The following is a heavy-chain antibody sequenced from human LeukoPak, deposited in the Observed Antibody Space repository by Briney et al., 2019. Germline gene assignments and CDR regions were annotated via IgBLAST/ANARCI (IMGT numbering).Heavy chain of an antibody. J-gene: IGHJ3*02. Sequence: ASVKVSCKASGYTFTSYGISWVRQAPGQGLEWMGWISAYNAKTNYAQKLQGRVTMTTDTSTSTAYMELRSLRSDDAAFYYCARVEVGIDPNAFDIWGQGTMVTVSS. CDR1: GYTFTSYG. CDR3: ARVEVGIDPNAFDI. V-gene: IGHV1-18*01. D-gene: IGHD2-21*01. CDR2: ISAYNAKT.